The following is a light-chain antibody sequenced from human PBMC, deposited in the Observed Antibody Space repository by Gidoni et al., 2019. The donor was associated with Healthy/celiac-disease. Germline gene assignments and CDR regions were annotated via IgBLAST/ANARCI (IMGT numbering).Light chain of an antibody. CDR3: QQYNNWPLT. CDR1: QSVSSN. Sequence: EIVMTQSPATLSVSPGERATLSCRASQSVSSNLAWYQQTPGQDPRLLIYGASTRATGIPARFSGSGSGTEFTLTISSLQSEDFAVYDCQQYNNWPLTFGGGTKVEIK. V-gene: IGKV3-15*01. CDR2: GAS. J-gene: IGKJ4*01.